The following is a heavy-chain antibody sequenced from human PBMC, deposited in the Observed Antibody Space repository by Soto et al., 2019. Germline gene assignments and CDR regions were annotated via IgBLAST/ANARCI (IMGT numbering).Heavy chain of an antibody. V-gene: IGHV3-74*01. J-gene: IGHJ6*03. CDR2: INSDGSST. CDR3: ARTPYWQQLVSTDYYYYMDV. Sequence: GGSLRLSCAASGFTFSSYWMHWVRQAPGKGLVWVSRINSDGSSTSYADSVKGRFTISRDNAKNTLYLQMNSLRAEDTAVYYCARTPYWQQLVSTDYYYYMDVWGKGTTVTVSS. CDR1: GFTFSSYW. D-gene: IGHD6-13*01.